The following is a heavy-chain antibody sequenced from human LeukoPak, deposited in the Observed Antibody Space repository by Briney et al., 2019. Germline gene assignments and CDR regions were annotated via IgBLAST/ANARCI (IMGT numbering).Heavy chain of an antibody. CDR2: ISWNSGSI. J-gene: IGHJ4*02. V-gene: IGHV3-9*01. CDR3: ARDGYSSSWYGEFDY. D-gene: IGHD6-13*01. Sequence: GRSLRLSCTASGFTFDDYAMHWVRQAPGKGLEWGSGISWNSGSIGYADSVKGRFTISRDNAKNSLYLQMNSLRAEDTAVYYCARDGYSSSWYGEFDYWGQGTLVTVSS. CDR1: GFTFDDYA.